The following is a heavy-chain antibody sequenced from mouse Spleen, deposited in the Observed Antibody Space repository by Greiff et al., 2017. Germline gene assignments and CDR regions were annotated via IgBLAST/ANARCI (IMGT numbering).Heavy chain of an antibody. V-gene: IGHV7-3*01. J-gene: IGHJ4*01. D-gene: IGHD4-1*01. CDR3: ARAPRANWDGMDY. CDR2: IRNKANGYTT. CDR1: GFTFTDYY. Sequence: EVQGVESGGGLVQPGGSLSLSCAASGFTFTDYYMSWVRQPPGKALEWLGFIRNKANGYTTEYSASVKGRFTISRDNSQSILYLQMNALRAEDSATYYCARAPRANWDGMDYWGQGTSVTVSS.